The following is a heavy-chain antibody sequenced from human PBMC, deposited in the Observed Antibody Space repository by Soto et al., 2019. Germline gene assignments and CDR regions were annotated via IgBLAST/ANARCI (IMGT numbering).Heavy chain of an antibody. J-gene: IGHJ4*02. Sequence: TGGSLRLSCAASGFTSDDYAMHWVRQGPGKGLEWVSSISWNSGNLGYADSVKGRFTISRDNAKNSLYLQMNSLRGEDTALYYCAKGASTTVFAFNDYWGQGTLVTVSS. CDR3: AKGASTTVFAFNDY. D-gene: IGHD4-17*01. CDR1: GFTSDDYA. V-gene: IGHV3-9*02. CDR2: ISWNSGNL.